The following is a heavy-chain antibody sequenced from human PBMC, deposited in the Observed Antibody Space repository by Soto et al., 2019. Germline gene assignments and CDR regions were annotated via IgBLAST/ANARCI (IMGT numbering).Heavy chain of an antibody. Sequence: SVKVSCKASGGTFSSYTISWVRQAPGQGLEWMGRIIPILGIANYAQKFQGRVTITADKSTSTAYMELSSLRSEDTAVYYCAREDFYGSGSYQYYFDYWGQGTLVTVSS. V-gene: IGHV1-69*04. D-gene: IGHD3-10*01. CDR1: GGTFSSYT. J-gene: IGHJ4*02. CDR2: IIPILGIA. CDR3: AREDFYGSGSYQYYFDY.